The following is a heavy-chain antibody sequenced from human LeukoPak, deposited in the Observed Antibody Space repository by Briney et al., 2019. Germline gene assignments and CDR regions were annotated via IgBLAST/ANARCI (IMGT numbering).Heavy chain of an antibody. J-gene: IGHJ5*02. V-gene: IGHV1-2*06. CDR3: ARGYCCAGTCYSVENWFDP. CDR1: GYTFTGYY. Sequence: GASVKVSCKAAGYTFTGYYMFWVRQAPGQGLEWMGRINPNSGGTNYAQKFQGRVTMTRDTSISTAYMELSRLRSDDTAVYYCARGYCCAGTCYSVENWFDPWGQGTLVTVSS. D-gene: IGHD2-15*01. CDR2: INPNSGGT.